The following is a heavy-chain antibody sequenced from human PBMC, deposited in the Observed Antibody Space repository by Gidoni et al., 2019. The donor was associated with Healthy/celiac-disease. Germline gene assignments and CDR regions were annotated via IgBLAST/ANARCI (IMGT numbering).Heavy chain of an antibody. D-gene: IGHD2-15*01. J-gene: IGHJ6*02. CDR2: INHSEST. CDR1: GGSFSGYY. CDR3: ARVKVCSGGSCYLSYYYGMDV. V-gene: IGHV4-34*01. Sequence: QVQLQQWGAGLLKPSETLSLTCAVYGGSFSGYYWSWSRQTPGKGPELIGEINHSESTNYNPSLKSRVTISVDTSKNQFSLKLSSVTAADTAVYYCARVKVCSGGSCYLSYYYGMDVWGQGTTVTVSS.